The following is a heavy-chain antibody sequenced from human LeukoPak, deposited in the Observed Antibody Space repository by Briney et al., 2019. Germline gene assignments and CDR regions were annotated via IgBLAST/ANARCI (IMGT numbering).Heavy chain of an antibody. D-gene: IGHD5-18*01. V-gene: IGHV3-30*02. J-gene: IGHJ5*02. CDR1: IFRFSSYG. CDR3: VRGYSYGWFDP. Sequence: RLGGSLRLSCVASIFRFSSYGMHWVRQAPGKGLERVAFIRNDGRNKYYADSVKGRFTISRDNSKNTLYLQMNSLRADDTAVYYCVRGYSYGWFDPWGQGTLVTVSS. CDR2: IRNDGRNK.